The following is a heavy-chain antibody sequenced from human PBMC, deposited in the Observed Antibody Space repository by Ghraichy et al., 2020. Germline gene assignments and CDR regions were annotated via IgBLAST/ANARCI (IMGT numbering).Heavy chain of an antibody. Sequence: GGSLRLSCVVSGFTLNASDMNWVRQVKGKGLQWVSTILSRGVTTYSGSFQGRFTISREVAEDSIYLEMTGLRVEDTAVYFCARGGGGLEFDYWGQGTLVTVSS. CDR1: GFTLNASD. V-gene: IGHV3-13*01. J-gene: IGHJ4*02. CDR2: ILSRGVT. CDR3: ARGGGGLEFDY. D-gene: IGHD3-3*01.